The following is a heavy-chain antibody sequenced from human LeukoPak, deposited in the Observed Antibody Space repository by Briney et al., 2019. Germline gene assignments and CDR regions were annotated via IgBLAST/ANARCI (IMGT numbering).Heavy chain of an antibody. CDR2: INEDGSAK. J-gene: IGHJ4*02. CDR1: GFTFSRYW. V-gene: IGHV3-7*05. Sequence: GGSLRLSCAASGFTFSRYWMSWVRQAPGKGLEWVANINEDGSAKYYVDSVKGRFTISRDNAKKSLYLQMSSLRAEDTAVYYCARAGYYYDSSGYDPGYYFDYWGQGTLVTVSS. D-gene: IGHD3-22*01. CDR3: ARAGYYYDSSGYDPGYYFDY.